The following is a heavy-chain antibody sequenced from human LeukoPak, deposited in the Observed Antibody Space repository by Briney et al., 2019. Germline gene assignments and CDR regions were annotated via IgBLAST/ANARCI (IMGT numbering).Heavy chain of an antibody. Sequence: SETLSLACTVSYGSISTYLWNWVRQPAGKGLEWIGRIFASGSTFYSPSLKSRVTISVDTSKNQFSLKLSSVTAADTAVYYCARDRRLMVTGGDALDIWGQGTMVTVSS. CDR1: YGSISTYL. D-gene: IGHD5-18*01. V-gene: IGHV4-4*07. J-gene: IGHJ3*02. CDR3: ARDRRLMVTGGDALDI. CDR2: IFASGST.